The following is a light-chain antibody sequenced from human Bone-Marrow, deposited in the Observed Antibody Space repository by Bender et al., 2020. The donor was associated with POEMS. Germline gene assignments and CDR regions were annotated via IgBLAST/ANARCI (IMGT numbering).Light chain of an antibody. CDR3: SAIDDSLIGSL. CDR1: SSNIGNHG. V-gene: IGLV1-36*01. CDR2: YDD. J-gene: IGLJ2*01. Sequence: QSVVTQPPSLSEASRQRVTISCSGSSSNIGNHGVNWYQQLPGEAPKLLIFYDDLLTPGVSDRFSASKSGTSASLAMSELPSEYEALYFCSAIDDSLIGSLFSGGTKLTV.